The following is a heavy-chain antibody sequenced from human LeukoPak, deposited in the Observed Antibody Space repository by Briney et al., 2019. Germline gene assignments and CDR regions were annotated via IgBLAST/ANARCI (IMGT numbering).Heavy chain of an antibody. V-gene: IGHV3-23*01. CDR1: GFTFSSYA. CDR3: AREPPDYYDSSAFDY. CDR2: ISGSGGST. J-gene: IGHJ4*02. D-gene: IGHD3-22*01. Sequence: PGGSLRLSCAASGFTFSSYAMSWVRQAPGKGPEWVSAISGSGGSTYYADSVKGRFTISRDNSKNTLYLQMNSLRAEDTAVYYCAREPPDYYDSSAFDYWGQGTLVTVSS.